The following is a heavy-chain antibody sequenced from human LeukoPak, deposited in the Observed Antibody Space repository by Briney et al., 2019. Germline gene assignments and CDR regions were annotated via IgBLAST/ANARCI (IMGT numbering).Heavy chain of an antibody. Sequence: GGSLRLSCAASGFTFSDTWMHWVRQVPGKGLVWVSRIRGDGSDARYAESVKGRFTISRDNAKNTLYLQMNSLRAEDTALYYCARDIVLIAVAVRGSFDIWGQGTMVTVSS. CDR2: IRGDGSDA. CDR1: GFTFSDTW. V-gene: IGHV3-74*01. D-gene: IGHD6-19*01. CDR3: ARDIVLIAVAVRGSFDI. J-gene: IGHJ3*02.